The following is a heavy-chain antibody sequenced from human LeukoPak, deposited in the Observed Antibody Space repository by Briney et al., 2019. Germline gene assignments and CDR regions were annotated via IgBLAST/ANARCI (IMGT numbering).Heavy chain of an antibody. CDR2: IYYSGST. J-gene: IGHJ4*02. D-gene: IGHD3-22*01. CDR1: GGSISSYY. V-gene: IGHV4-59*12. CDR3: ARDPGYYDTSGYPAYFDY. Sequence: SETLSLTCTVSGGSISSYYWSWIRQPPGKGLEWIGYIYYSGSTNYNPSLKSRVTISVDTSKSQSSLKLSSVTAADTAVYYCARDPGYYDTSGYPAYFDYWGQGTLVTVSS.